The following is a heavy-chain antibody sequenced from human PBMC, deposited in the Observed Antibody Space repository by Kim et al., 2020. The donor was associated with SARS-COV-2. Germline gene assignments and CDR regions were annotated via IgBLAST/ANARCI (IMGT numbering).Heavy chain of an antibody. J-gene: IGHJ5*02. Sequence: SETLSLTCAVYGGSFSGYYWSWIRQPPGKGLEWIGETNHSGSTNYNPSLKSRVTISVDTSKNQFSLKLSSVTAADTAVYYCARGLRPRIAAAGAPSWFDPWGQGTLVTVSS. CDR1: GGSFSGYY. CDR3: ARGLRPRIAAAGAPSWFDP. CDR2: TNHSGST. D-gene: IGHD6-13*01. V-gene: IGHV4-34*01.